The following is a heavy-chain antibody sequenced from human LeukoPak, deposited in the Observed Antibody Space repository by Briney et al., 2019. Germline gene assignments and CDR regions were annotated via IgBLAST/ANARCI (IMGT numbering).Heavy chain of an antibody. CDR1: GGSFSVYY. CDR3: ARLPRYQRTFDY. J-gene: IGHJ4*02. CDR2: IYYSGST. Sequence: SETLSLTCAVYGGSFSVYYWGWIRQPPGKGLEWIGSIYYSGSTYYNPSLKSRVTISVDTSKNQFSLKLSSVTAADTAVYYCARLPRYQRTFDYWGQGTLVTVSS. V-gene: IGHV4-39*01. D-gene: IGHD2-2*01.